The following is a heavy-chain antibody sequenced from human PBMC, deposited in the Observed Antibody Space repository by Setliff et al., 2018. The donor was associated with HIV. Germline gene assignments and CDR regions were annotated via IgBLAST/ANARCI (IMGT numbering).Heavy chain of an antibody. CDR3: ARGLTTVTAVDY. CDR2: IIPVLGAP. D-gene: IGHD4-17*01. Sequence: ASVKVSCKASGYTFTSFDINWVRQAPGQGLEWMGGIIPVLGAPDYAQKFQGRVTMTTDTSTNTAYMELRSLRSDDTAVYYCARGLTTVTAVDYWGQGALVTVSS. V-gene: IGHV1-18*01. CDR1: GYTFTSFD. J-gene: IGHJ4*02.